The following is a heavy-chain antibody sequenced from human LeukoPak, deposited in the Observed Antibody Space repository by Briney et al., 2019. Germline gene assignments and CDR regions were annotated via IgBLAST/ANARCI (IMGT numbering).Heavy chain of an antibody. CDR2: IKQDGSEK. J-gene: IGHJ3*02. D-gene: IGHD3-22*01. V-gene: IGHV3-7*01. Sequence: QSGGSLRLSCAASGFTFSSYWMSWVRQAPGKGLEWVANIKQDGSEKYYVDSVKGRFTISRDNAKNSLYLQMNSLRAEDTAVYYCARDSSGAIYEPSSGLGAHDAFDIWGQGTMVTVSS. CDR3: ARDSSGAIYEPSSGLGAHDAFDI. CDR1: GFTFSSYW.